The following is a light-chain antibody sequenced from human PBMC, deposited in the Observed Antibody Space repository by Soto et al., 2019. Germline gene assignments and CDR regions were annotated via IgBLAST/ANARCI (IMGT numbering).Light chain of an antibody. CDR2: GAS. CDR3: QQYDSSPRT. Sequence: EIVLTQSPGTLSLSPGERATLSCRASQSVSSSFLAWYQQKPGQAPRLLIYGASSRATGIPDRFSGSGSGTHFTITISRLEPEDFAVYYCQQYDSSPRTFGQGTKVEIK. CDR1: QSVSSSF. J-gene: IGKJ1*01. V-gene: IGKV3-20*01.